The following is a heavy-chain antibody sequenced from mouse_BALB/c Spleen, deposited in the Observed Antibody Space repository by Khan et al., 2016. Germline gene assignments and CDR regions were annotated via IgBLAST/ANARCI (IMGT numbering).Heavy chain of an antibody. CDR1: GYSITSDYA. CDR3: ARIYGGDFDY. J-gene: IGHJ2*01. Sequence: EVQLVESGPGLVKPSQSLSLTCTVTGYSITSDYAWNWIRQFPGNKLEWMGYISYNGNTQYNPSLTSRISITRDTSQNQFFLQLNCVTPEDTATYYCARIYGGDFDYWGQGTTLTVSS. D-gene: IGHD1-1*01. CDR2: ISYNGNT. V-gene: IGHV3-2*02.